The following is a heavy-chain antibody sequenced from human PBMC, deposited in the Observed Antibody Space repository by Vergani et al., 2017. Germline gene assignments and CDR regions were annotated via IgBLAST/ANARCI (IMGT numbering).Heavy chain of an antibody. CDR3: VKGDRYGDHIDY. J-gene: IGHJ4*02. Sequence: EVQLLESGGGLVQPGGSLRLSCAASGFTFSSYWMSWVRQAPGKGLEWVANIKQDGSEKYYVDSVKGRFTISRDNAKNSLYLQMNSLRAEDTAVYYCVKGDRYGDHIDYWGQGTLVTVSS. D-gene: IGHD4-17*01. CDR2: IKQDGSEK. V-gene: IGHV3-7*01. CDR1: GFTFSSYW.